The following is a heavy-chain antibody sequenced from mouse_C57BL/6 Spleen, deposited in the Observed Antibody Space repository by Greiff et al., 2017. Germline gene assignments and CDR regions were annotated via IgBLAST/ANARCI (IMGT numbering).Heavy chain of an antibody. V-gene: IGHV1-80*01. CDR2: IYPGDGDT. CDR1: GYAFSSYW. D-gene: IGHD2-5*01. Sequence: VKLQESGAELVKPGASVKISCKASGYAFSSYWMNWVKQRPGKGLEWIGQIYPGDGDTNYNGKFKGKATLTADKSSSTAYMQLSSLTSEDSAVYFCAGTYSNYAMDYWGQGTSVTVSS. J-gene: IGHJ4*01. CDR3: AGTYSNYAMDY.